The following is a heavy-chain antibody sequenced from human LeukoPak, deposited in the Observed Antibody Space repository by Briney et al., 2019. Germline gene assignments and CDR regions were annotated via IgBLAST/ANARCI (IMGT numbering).Heavy chain of an antibody. J-gene: IGHJ4*02. CDR2: INWNSGTI. CDR1: GFTFDDYS. V-gene: IGHV3-9*01. CDR3: TKMRRGGDGLDI. Sequence: GGSLRLSXAASGFTFDDYSMQWVRQAPGKGLEWVSGINWNSGTIGYADSVKGRFTISRDNAKNSPYLQMNSLRAEDTALYYCTKMRRGGDGLDIWGQGTLVTVSA. D-gene: IGHD2-21*02.